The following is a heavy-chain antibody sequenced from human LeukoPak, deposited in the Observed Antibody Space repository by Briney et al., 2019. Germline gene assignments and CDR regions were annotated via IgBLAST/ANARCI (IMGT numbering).Heavy chain of an antibody. CDR3: ARDMATINCGLDY. Sequence: ASVKASCKASGYTFTSYGIIWVRQAPGQGLEGMGWISVYNGKTNYAQKLQGRVTMTTDTSTSTAYMELRSLTSDDTAVYYCARDMATINCGLDYWGQGTLVTVSS. CDR2: ISVYNGKT. CDR1: GYTFTSYG. J-gene: IGHJ4*02. V-gene: IGHV1-18*01. D-gene: IGHD5-24*01.